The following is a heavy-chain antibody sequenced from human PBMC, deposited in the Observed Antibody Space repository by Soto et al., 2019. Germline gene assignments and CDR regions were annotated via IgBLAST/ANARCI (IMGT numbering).Heavy chain of an antibody. Sequence: QVQLVESGGGVVQPGRSLRLSCAASGFTFSSYGMHWVRQAPGKGLEWVAVISYDGSNKYYADSVKGRFTISRDNSKNTLYLQMNSLRAKDTAVYYCAKGAVAGNYYYYGMDVWGQGTTVTVSS. CDR2: ISYDGSNK. V-gene: IGHV3-30*18. CDR1: GFTFSSYG. D-gene: IGHD6-19*01. J-gene: IGHJ6*02. CDR3: AKGAVAGNYYYYGMDV.